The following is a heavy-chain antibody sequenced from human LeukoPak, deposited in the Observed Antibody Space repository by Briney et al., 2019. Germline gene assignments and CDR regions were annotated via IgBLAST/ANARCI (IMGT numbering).Heavy chain of an antibody. CDR2: ISFSDGTT. D-gene: IGHD3-22*01. CDR1: GFTFSSYA. Sequence: GGSLRLSCAASGFTFSSYAMSWVRQAPGKGLEWVSAISFSDGTTYYADSVRGRFTISRDDSKNTLYLQLNSLGVEDTAIYYCVKHYYDSSGFATFDYWGQGTLVTVSS. V-gene: IGHV3-23*01. CDR3: VKHYYDSSGFATFDY. J-gene: IGHJ4*02.